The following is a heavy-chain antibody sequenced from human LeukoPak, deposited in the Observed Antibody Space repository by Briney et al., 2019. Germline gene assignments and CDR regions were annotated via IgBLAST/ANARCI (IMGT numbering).Heavy chain of an antibody. CDR2: ISSSSSAI. D-gene: IGHD5-12*01. J-gene: IGHJ4*02. CDR3: ARENSGRLDY. CDR1: GFTFSSYS. Sequence: PGGSLRLSCAASGFTFSSYSMNWVRQAPGEGLEWVSYISSSSSAIYYADSVKGRFTISRDNAKNPLYLQMNSLRAEDTAVYYCARENSGRLDYWGQGTLVTVSS. V-gene: IGHV3-48*04.